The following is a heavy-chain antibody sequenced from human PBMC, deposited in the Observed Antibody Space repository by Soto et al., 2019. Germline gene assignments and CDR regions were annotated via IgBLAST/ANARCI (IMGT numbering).Heavy chain of an antibody. D-gene: IGHD1-26*01. Sequence: SEALSLTCTISCGSISVYYWSWIRQPPGQALEWIGYIYDSGSPYYNPSLRSRVIISADTSKNQISLKLTSATAADTAVYYCARGVGSSPPRYWGRGTLVTVSS. V-gene: IGHV4-59*01. J-gene: IGHJ4*02. CDR2: IYDSGSP. CDR3: ARGVGSSPPRY. CDR1: CGSISVYY.